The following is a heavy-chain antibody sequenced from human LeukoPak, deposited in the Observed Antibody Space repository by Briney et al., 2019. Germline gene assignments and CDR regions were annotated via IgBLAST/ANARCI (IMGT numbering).Heavy chain of an antibody. CDR2: IYHSGST. D-gene: IGHD6-13*01. J-gene: IGHJ4*02. CDR1: GGSISSGGYS. Sequence: SETLSLTCAVSGGSISSGGYSWSWIRQPPGKGLEWIGYIYHSGSTYYNPSLKSRVTISVDRSKNQFSLKLSSVTAADTAVYYCARQLAAAGTGDYWGQGTLVTVSS. V-gene: IGHV4-30-2*01. CDR3: ARQLAAAGTGDY.